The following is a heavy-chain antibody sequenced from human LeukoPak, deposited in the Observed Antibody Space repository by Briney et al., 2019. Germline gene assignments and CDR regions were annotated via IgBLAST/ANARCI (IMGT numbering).Heavy chain of an antibody. CDR3: ARERLYYDSSGYYSANWFDP. V-gene: IGHV1-2*02. Sequence: ASVKVSCKASGYTFTGYYMHWVRQAPGQGLEWMGWINPNSGGTNYAQKFQGRVTMTRDTSISTAYMELSRLRSDDTAVYYCARERLYYDSSGYYSANWFDPWGRGTLVTVSS. D-gene: IGHD3-22*01. J-gene: IGHJ5*02. CDR2: INPNSGGT. CDR1: GYTFTGYY.